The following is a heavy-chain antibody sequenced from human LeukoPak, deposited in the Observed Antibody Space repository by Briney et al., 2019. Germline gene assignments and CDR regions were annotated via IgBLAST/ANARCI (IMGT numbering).Heavy chain of an antibody. J-gene: IGHJ3*02. V-gene: IGHV1-69*13. CDR1: GGTFSSYA. CDR3: ARDRSGVLGSTSPRSRDAFDI. CDR2: IIPIFGTA. Sequence: GASVKVSCKASGGTFSSYAISWVRQAPGQGLEWMGGIIPIFGTANYAQKFQGRVTITADESTSTAYMELSSLRSEDTAVYYCARDRSGVLGSTSPRSRDAFDIWGQGTMVTVSS. D-gene: IGHD2-2*01.